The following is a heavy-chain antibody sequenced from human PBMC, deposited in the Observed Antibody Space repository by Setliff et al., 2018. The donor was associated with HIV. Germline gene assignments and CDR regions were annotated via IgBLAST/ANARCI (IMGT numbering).Heavy chain of an antibody. CDR1: NGSFSDYN. D-gene: IGHD7-27*01. J-gene: IGHJ3*01. V-gene: IGHV4-34*01. CDR3: ARPTGGGNFDV. Sequence: KTSETLCLTCAAYNGSFSDYNWSWIRQSPGKGLEWIGEINYAGLSDYNPSLTSRVSMAVDTSRNQFSLNLASVTAADTAVYYCARPTGGGNFDVWGPGTMVTVSS. CDR2: INYAGLS.